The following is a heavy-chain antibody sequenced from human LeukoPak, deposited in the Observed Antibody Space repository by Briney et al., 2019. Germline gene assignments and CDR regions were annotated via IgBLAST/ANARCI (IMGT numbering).Heavy chain of an antibody. D-gene: IGHD1-14*01. CDR3: ARGGRALTRFFDY. V-gene: IGHV4-61*08. CDR2: IYYTGST. CDR1: GGSISSGGYY. Sequence: PSETLSLTCTVSGGSISSGGYYWSWIRQHPGKGLEWIGYIYYTGSTNYNPALKSRVTISVDTSKNQFSLKLSSVTAADTAVYYCARGGRALTRFFDYWGQGTLVTVSS. J-gene: IGHJ4*02.